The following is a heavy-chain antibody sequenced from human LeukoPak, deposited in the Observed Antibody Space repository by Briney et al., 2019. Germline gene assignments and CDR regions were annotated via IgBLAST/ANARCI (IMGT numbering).Heavy chain of an antibody. Sequence: SETLSLTCTVSGGSISSYYWSWIRQPPGKGLEWIGYIYYSGSTNYNPSLKSRVTISVDTSKNQFSLKLSSVTAADTAVYYCARQHYSSGWYRGTDYWGQGILVTVSS. V-gene: IGHV4-59*01. D-gene: IGHD6-19*01. CDR3: ARQHYSSGWYRGTDY. J-gene: IGHJ4*02. CDR1: GGSISSYY. CDR2: IYYSGST.